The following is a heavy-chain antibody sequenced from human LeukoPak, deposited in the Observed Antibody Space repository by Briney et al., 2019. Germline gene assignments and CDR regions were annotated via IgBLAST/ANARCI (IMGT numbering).Heavy chain of an antibody. CDR3: ARDRGGLWFGEFLPPTNGLWFDP. Sequence: PGGSLRLSCAASGFTFSDYYMSWIRQAPGKGLEWVSYISSSGSTIYYADSVKGRFTISRDNAKNSLYLQMNSLRAEDTAVYYCARDRGGLWFGEFLPPTNGLWFDPWGQGTLVTVSS. V-gene: IGHV3-11*01. CDR2: ISSSGSTI. CDR1: GFTFSDYY. D-gene: IGHD3-10*01. J-gene: IGHJ5*02.